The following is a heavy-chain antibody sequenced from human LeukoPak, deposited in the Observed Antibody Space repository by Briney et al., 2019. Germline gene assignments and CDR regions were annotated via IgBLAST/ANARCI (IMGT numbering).Heavy chain of an antibody. J-gene: IGHJ4*02. Sequence: TSETLSLTCTVSGGSISSSSYYWGWIRQPPGKGLEWIGSIYYSGSTYYNPSLKSRVTISVDTSKNQFSLKLSSVTAADTAVYYCARGRITMIRGIIISGYFDYWGQGALVTVSS. V-gene: IGHV4-39*07. CDR3: ARGRITMIRGIIISGYFDY. CDR2: IYYSGST. D-gene: IGHD3-10*01. CDR1: GGSISSSSYY.